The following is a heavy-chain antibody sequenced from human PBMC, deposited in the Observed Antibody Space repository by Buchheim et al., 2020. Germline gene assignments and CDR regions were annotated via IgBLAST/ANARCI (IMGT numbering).Heavy chain of an antibody. CDR3: ARGKGLLWFRESGPYYFDY. J-gene: IGHJ4*02. Sequence: QVQLVQSGAEVKKPGASVKVSCKASGYTFTSYDINWVRQATGQGLEWMGWMNPNSGNTGYAQKFQGRVTMTRNTSISTAYIELSSLRSEDTAVYYCARGKGLLWFRESGPYYFDYWGQGTL. CDR2: MNPNSGNT. D-gene: IGHD3-10*01. V-gene: IGHV1-8*01. CDR1: GYTFTSYD.